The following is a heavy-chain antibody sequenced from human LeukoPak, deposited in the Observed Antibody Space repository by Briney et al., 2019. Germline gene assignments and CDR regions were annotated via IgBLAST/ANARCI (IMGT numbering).Heavy chain of an antibody. D-gene: IGHD6-19*01. CDR1: GYTFTSYD. Sequence: GASVKVSCKASGYTFTSYDINWVRQATGQGLEWKGWMNPNSGNTGYAQKFQGRVTMTRNTSISTAYMELSSLRSEDTAVYYCASPPLYSSGWHAHYWGQGTLVTVSS. CDR3: ASPPLYSSGWHAHY. V-gene: IGHV1-8*01. J-gene: IGHJ4*02. CDR2: MNPNSGNT.